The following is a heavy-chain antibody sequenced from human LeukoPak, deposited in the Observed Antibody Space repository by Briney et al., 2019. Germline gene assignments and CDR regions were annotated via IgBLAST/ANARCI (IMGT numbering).Heavy chain of an antibody. CDR2: INAGNGNI. V-gene: IGHV1-3*01. CDR1: GHTSTTYA. Sequence: ASVKVSCKASGHTSTTYAIHWVRQAPGQGLEWKGWINAGNGNIKYSQKLQGRVTITGDTSASTAYMELSSLRSEDTAVCYCARGYCSSTSCYMDVWGQGTTVT. J-gene: IGHJ6*02. D-gene: IGHD2-2*01. CDR3: ARGYCSSTSCYMDV.